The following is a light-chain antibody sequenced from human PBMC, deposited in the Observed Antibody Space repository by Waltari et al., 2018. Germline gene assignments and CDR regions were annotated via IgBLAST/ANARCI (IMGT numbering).Light chain of an antibody. CDR3: MQSLQTPT. J-gene: IGKJ1*01. Sequence: EIVMTQSPLSLPVPPGEPASISCRSSQSLLHSNGYNYLDWYLQKPGQSPQLLIYLGSNRASGVPDRFSGSGSGTDFTLKVSRVEAEDVGIYYCMQSLQTPTFGQGTKVEIK. CDR1: QSLLHSNGYNY. V-gene: IGKV2-28*01. CDR2: LGS.